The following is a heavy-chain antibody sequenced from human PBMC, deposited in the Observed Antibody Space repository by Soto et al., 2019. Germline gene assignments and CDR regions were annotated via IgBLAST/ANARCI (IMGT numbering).Heavy chain of an antibody. CDR3: AWRIVGITVVR. CDR1: GDSVSSDSHL. CDR2: ISYTGDT. D-gene: IGHD1-26*01. Sequence: SETLSLTCTVSGDSVSSDSHLGTWIRQPPGKGLEWIAYISYTGDTNYNPSLKSGVTISVDTSAAELFLTLTSGTAADTAVYFCAWRIVGITVVRWGQGSLVTSPQ. J-gene: IGHJ4*02. V-gene: IGHV4-61*01.